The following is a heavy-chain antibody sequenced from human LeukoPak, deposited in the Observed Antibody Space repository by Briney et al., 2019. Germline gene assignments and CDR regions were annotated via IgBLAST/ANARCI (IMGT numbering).Heavy chain of an antibody. Sequence: QAGGSLRLSCTTSGFTFRNYGMTWVRQAPGKGLEWVSYISSSSSTIFYADSVKGRFTISRDDAKNSLDLQMYSLRDEDTAMYYCTKLGNHWADGDYRADGSWGQGTLVTVSS. V-gene: IGHV3-48*02. CDR2: ISSSSSTI. J-gene: IGHJ5*02. CDR3: TKLGNHWADGDYRADGS. D-gene: IGHD4-11*01. CDR1: GFTFRNYG.